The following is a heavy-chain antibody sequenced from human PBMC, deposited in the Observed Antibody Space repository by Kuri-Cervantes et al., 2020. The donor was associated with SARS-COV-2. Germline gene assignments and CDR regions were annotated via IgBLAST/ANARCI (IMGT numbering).Heavy chain of an antibody. D-gene: IGHD3-16*02. CDR3: ARRIMITFGGVIVQKRGAFDI. CDR2: IYTSGST. CDR1: GGSISSYY. V-gene: IGHV4-4*07. J-gene: IGHJ3*02. Sequence: ESLKISCTVSGGSISSYYWSWIRQPAGKGLEWIGHIYTSGSTNYNPSLKSRVTISVDTSKNRFSLKLSSVTAADTAVYYCARRIMITFGGVIVQKRGAFDIWGQGTMVTVSS.